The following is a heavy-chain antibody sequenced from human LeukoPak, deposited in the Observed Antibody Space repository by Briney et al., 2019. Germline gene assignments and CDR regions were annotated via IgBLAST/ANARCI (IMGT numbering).Heavy chain of an antibody. Sequence: PSETLSLTCTVSGGSISSYYWSWIRQPPGKGLEWIGYIYYSGSTSYNPSLKSRLTISVDTSKNQFSLKLSSVTAADTAVYYCARGRDGYNDYWDQGTLVTVSS. D-gene: IGHD5-24*01. V-gene: IGHV4-59*08. CDR1: GGSISSYY. CDR2: IYYSGST. J-gene: IGHJ4*02. CDR3: ARGRDGYNDY.